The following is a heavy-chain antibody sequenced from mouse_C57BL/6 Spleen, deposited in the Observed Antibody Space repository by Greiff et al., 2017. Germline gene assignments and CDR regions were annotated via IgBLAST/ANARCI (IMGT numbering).Heavy chain of an antibody. CDR2: IRSKSNNYAT. CDR1: GFSFNTYA. J-gene: IGHJ3*01. D-gene: IGHD1-1*01. Sequence: EVKLMESGGGLVQPKGSLKLSCAASGFSFNTYAMNWVRQAPGKGLEWVARIRSKSNNYATYYADSVKDRFTISRSDSESMLYLQMNNLQTEDTAMYYCVRDYYGSSPFAYWGQGTLVTVSA. V-gene: IGHV10-1*01. CDR3: VRDYYGSSPFAY.